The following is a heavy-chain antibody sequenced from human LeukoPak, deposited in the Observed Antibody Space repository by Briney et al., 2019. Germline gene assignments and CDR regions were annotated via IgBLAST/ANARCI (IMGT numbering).Heavy chain of an antibody. CDR1: GFIFNNYA. Sequence: GGSLRLSCAASGFIFNNYAKNWVRQAPGKGLEWVSGISGSGDSTFYADSVKGRFTISRDNSKNTLDLQMNSLRAEDTAVYYCAKSRSSSVSCYSYWGQGTLVTVSS. J-gene: IGHJ4*02. CDR2: ISGSGDST. V-gene: IGHV3-23*01. CDR3: AKSRSSSVSCYSY. D-gene: IGHD2-2*02.